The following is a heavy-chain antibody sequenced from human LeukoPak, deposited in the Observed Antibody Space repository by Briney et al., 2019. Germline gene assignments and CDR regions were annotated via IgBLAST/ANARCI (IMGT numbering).Heavy chain of an antibody. Sequence: PGGSLRLSCVASGFTFSDYYMSWIRQAPGKGLEWVSYITTSGSTIYYADSVKGRFTISRDNAKNSLYLQMNSLRAEDTAVYYCARDEGMVGATNAFDLWGQGTMVTVSS. J-gene: IGHJ3*01. CDR3: ARDEGMVGATNAFDL. D-gene: IGHD1-26*01. CDR2: ITTSGSTI. CDR1: GFTFSDYY. V-gene: IGHV3-11*01.